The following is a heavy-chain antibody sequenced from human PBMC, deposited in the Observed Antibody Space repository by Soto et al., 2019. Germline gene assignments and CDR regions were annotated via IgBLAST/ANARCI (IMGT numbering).Heavy chain of an antibody. CDR2: ISAYNGNT. Sequence: ASVKVSCKASGYTFTSYGISWVRQAPGQGLEWMGWISAYNGNTNYAQKLQGRVTMTTDTSISTAYMELSRLRSDDTAVYYCARDFVELPYYYYMDVWGKGTTVTVSS. D-gene: IGHD3-10*01. J-gene: IGHJ6*03. CDR3: ARDFVELPYYYYMDV. CDR1: GYTFTSYG. V-gene: IGHV1-18*01.